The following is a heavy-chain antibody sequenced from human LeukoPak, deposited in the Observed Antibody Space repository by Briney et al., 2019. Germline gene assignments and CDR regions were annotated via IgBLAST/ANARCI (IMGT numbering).Heavy chain of an antibody. D-gene: IGHD3-16*01. V-gene: IGHV3-20*04. CDR3: ARGEGYYFDY. CDR1: GFTFDDYG. Sequence: GGSLRLSCAASGFTFDDYGMSWLRQAPGKGLEWVSGINWNGGSTGYADSVKGRFTISRDNAKNSLYLQMNSLRAEDTALFYCARGEGYYFDYWGQGTLVTVSS. CDR2: INWNGGST. J-gene: IGHJ4*02.